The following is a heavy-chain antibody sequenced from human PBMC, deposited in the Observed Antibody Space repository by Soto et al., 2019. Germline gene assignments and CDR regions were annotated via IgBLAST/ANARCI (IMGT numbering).Heavy chain of an antibody. CDR3: AILEGGVVPGYFYY. CDR1: GYSFISHY. D-gene: IGHD1-1*01. CDR2: IHPAGINT. Sequence: ASVKVSCKAFGYSFISHYMHWVRQAPGQGLEWMGTIHPAGINTAYAQKFQGRVTMTTDTSTSTVYMELRSLRSDDTAVYYCAILEGGVVPGYFYYWGQGTLVTVSS. J-gene: IGHJ4*02. V-gene: IGHV1-46*01.